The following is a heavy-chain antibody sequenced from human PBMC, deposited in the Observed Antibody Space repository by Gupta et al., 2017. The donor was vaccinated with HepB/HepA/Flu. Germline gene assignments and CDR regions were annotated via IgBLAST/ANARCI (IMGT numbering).Heavy chain of an antibody. D-gene: IGHD6-19*01. Sequence: EVQLVESGGGLVQPGGSLRLSCAASGFTFSSYEMNWVRQAPGKGLEWVSYISSRGSTIYYAESVKGRFTISRDNAKNSLYLQMNSLRAEDTAVYYCARVGRQQWLGYYYYGMDVWGQGTTVTVSS. CDR3: ARVGRQQWLGYYYYGMDV. CDR2: ISSRGSTI. J-gene: IGHJ6*02. V-gene: IGHV3-48*03. CDR1: GFTFSSYE.